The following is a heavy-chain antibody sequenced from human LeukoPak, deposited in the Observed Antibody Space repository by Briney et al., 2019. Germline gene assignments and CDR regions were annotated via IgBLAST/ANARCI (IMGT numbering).Heavy chain of an antibody. D-gene: IGHD5-18*01. CDR1: GFTFSSYG. J-gene: IGHJ4*02. CDR3: ASLGVDTAKSRIDY. Sequence: GRSLRLSCAASGFTFSSYGMHWVRQAPGKGLEWVAVIWYDGSNKYYADSVKGRFTISRDNSKNTLYLQMNSLRAEDTAVYYCASLGVDTAKSRIDYWGQGTLVTVSS. CDR2: IWYDGSNK. V-gene: IGHV3-33*01.